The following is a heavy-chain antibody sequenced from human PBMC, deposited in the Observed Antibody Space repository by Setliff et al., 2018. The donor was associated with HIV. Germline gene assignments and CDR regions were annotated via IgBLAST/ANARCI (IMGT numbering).Heavy chain of an antibody. J-gene: IGHJ4*02. CDR2: MYYRGTT. CDR3: ARQGLTMNPGVPAPILYFFDY. D-gene: IGHD3-10*01. V-gene: IGHV4-39*01. CDR1: GGSIISSSYY. Sequence: SETLSLTCTVSGGSIISSSYYWGWIRLPPGKGLAWIGSMYYRGTTYNNPSLKSRVPFSADTSKNQFSLNLNSVTATDAAVYFCARQGLTMNPGVPAPILYFFDYWGQGILVTVSS.